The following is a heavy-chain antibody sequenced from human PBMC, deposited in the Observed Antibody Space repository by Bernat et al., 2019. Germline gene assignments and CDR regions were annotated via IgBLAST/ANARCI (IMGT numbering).Heavy chain of an antibody. Sequence: EVQLVESGGGLVQPGGSLRLSCAASGFTFSSYWMHWVRQAPGKGLVWVSRINSDGSSTSYADSVNGRFTSSRDNAKNTLYLQMNSLRAEDTAVYYWARDPGAYYYYMDVWGKGTMVTVSS. CDR1: GFTFSSYW. CDR2: INSDGSST. CDR3: ARDPGAYYYYMDV. V-gene: IGHV3-74*01. D-gene: IGHD4/OR15-4a*01. J-gene: IGHJ6*03.